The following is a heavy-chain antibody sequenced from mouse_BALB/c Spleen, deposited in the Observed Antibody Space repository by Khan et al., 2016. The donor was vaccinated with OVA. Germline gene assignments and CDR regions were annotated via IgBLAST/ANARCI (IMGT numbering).Heavy chain of an antibody. CDR1: GYTFTNYW. Sequence: QVQLQQSGTELVRPGASVKLSCKASGYTFTNYWINWVRQRPGQGLEWIGNIYPSDSYTNYNQKFKDKATLTVDKSSSTAYMQLSSPTSEDSAVYYCTRGGVDVSSFAYWGQVTLVTVSA. CDR3: TRGGVDVSSFAY. J-gene: IGHJ3*01. CDR2: IYPSDSYT. V-gene: IGHV1-69*02.